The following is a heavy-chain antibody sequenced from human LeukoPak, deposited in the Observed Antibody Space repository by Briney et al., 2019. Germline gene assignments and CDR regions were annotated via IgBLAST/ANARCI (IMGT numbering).Heavy chain of an antibody. CDR1: GFTFSSYA. D-gene: IGHD2-21*02. CDR3: ARAVDDCYDY. V-gene: IGHV3-30-3*01. Sequence: GGSLRLSCAASGFTFSSYAMHWVRQAPGKGLEWVAVISYDGSNKYYADSVKGRFTISRDNSKNTLYLQMNSLRAEDTAVYYCARAVDDCYDYWGQGTLVTVSS. J-gene: IGHJ4*02. CDR2: ISYDGSNK.